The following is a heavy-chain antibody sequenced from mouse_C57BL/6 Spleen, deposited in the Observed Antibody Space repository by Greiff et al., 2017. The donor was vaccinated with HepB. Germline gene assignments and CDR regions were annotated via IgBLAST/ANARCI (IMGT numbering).Heavy chain of an antibody. J-gene: IGHJ1*03. CDR2: IYPGSGNT. CDR3: ARSDGPRSFDV. Sequence: QVTLKVSGAELVRPGASVKLSCKASGYTFTDYYINWVKQRPGQGLEWIARIYPGSGNTYYNEKFKGKATLTAEKSSSTAYMQLSSLTSEDSAVYFCARSDGPRSFDVWGTGTTVTVSS. V-gene: IGHV1-76*01. CDR1: GYTFTDYY. D-gene: IGHD2-3*01.